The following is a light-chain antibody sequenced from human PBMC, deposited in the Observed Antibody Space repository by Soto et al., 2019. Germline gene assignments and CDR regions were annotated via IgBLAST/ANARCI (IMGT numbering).Light chain of an antibody. J-gene: IGLJ3*02. CDR3: AAWDDSLNSPV. CDR1: RSDVGGYNL. CDR2: DDI. V-gene: IGLV2-23*01. Sequence: QSGLTQTASVSGSPGQSITMSCTGTRSDVGGYNLVSWYQLHPGRAPKLLIHDDIKRPSGVSDRFSGSKSGNTASLTISGLQAEDEADYYCAAWDDSLNSPVFGGGTKVTVL.